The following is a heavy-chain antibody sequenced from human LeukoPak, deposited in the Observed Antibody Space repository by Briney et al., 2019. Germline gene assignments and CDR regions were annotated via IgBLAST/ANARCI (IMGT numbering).Heavy chain of an antibody. V-gene: IGHV1-8*01. CDR2: MNPNSGNT. J-gene: IGHJ4*02. Sequence: GASVKVSCKASGYTFTTYDINWVRQATGQGLEWMGWMNPNSGNTGYAQKFQGRVTMTRNTSISTAYMELSSLRSEDTAVYYCARASEGVGWYKAYCFDYWGQGTLVTVSS. D-gene: IGHD6-19*01. CDR1: GYTFTTYD. CDR3: ARASEGVGWYKAYCFDY.